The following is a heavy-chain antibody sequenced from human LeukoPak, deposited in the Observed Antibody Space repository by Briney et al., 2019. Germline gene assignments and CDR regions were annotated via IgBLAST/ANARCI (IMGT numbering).Heavy chain of an antibody. CDR1: GFTFSSSG. D-gene: IGHD2-8*01. Sequence: GRSLRLSCAASGFTFSSSGMHWVRQAPGKGLEWVAVISYDGSNKYYADSVKGRFTFSRDNSKNTLYLQMNSLRAEDTAVYYCAKDYCSNSVCHSLDYWGQGTLVTVSS. V-gene: IGHV3-30*18. CDR2: ISYDGSNK. J-gene: IGHJ4*02. CDR3: AKDYCSNSVCHSLDY.